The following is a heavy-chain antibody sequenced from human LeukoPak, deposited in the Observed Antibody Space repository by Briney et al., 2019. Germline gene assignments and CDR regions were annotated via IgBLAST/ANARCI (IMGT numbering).Heavy chain of an antibody. CDR3: AKEGGVAALPRYFDY. J-gene: IGHJ4*02. CDR2: IIGSRGST. V-gene: IGHV3-23*01. CDR1: GFTFRRYA. D-gene: IGHD6-6*01. Sequence: PGGSLRLSCAASGFTFRRYAMSWVRQAPGKGGEWVSAIIGSRGSTYYADSVKGRFTISRYNSKNTLYLPMTSLRAEDTAVYYCAKEGGVAALPRYFDYWGPGTLVTVSS.